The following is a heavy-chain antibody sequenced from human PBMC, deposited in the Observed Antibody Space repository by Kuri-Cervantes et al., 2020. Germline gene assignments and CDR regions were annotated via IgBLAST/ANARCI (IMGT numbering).Heavy chain of an antibody. V-gene: IGHV6-1*01. CDR1: GDSVSSNNAV. Sequence: SQTLSLTCAISGDSVSSNNAVWNWIRQSPSRGLEWLGRTYYRSKWYNDYAVSVKSRISINPDTAKNQFSLHLNSVTPEDTAVYYCARGQQLENFDYWGQGTLVTVSS. CDR2: TYYRSKWYN. J-gene: IGHJ4*02. CDR3: ARGQQLENFDY. D-gene: IGHD6-13*01.